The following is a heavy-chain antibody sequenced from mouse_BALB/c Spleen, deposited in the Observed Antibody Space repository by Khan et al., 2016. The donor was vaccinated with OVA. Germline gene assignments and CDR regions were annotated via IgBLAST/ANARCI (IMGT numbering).Heavy chain of an antibody. CDR1: GYTFTSYT. CDR2: INPSSGYT. Sequence: LEVSGAELARPGASVKMSCKASGYTFTSYTMHWVKQRPGQGLEWIGYINPSSGYTKYNQKFKDKATLNADTSSSTAYMQLSSLTSEDSAVYYCARTHERWGQGTTLTVSS. V-gene: IGHV1-4*01. CDR3: ARTHER. J-gene: IGHJ2*01.